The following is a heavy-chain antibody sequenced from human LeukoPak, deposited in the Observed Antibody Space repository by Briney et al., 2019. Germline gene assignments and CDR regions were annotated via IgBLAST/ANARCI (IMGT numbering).Heavy chain of an antibody. CDR1: GGSISSYY. D-gene: IGHD3-10*02. J-gene: IGHJ4*02. V-gene: IGHV4-59*01. CDR3: ARIPITMSEDYYFDY. Sequence: SETLSLTRTVSGGSISSYYWSWIRQPPGKGLEWIGYIYYSGSTNYNPSLKSRVTISVDTSKNQFSLKLSSVTAADTAVYYCARIPITMSEDYYFDYWGQGTLVTVSS. CDR2: IYYSGST.